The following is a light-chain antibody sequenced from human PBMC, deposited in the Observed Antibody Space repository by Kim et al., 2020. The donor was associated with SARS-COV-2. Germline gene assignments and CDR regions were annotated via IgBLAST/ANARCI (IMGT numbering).Light chain of an antibody. CDR2: YDS. CDR3: QVWESRSGHPV. V-gene: IGLV3-21*01. J-gene: IGLJ3*02. Sequence: ARGKRGRSTWGGSNSGSKRVRWDRQKRGQAPGLVIYYDSERPSGMPGRFCGANSGNTATLTIRRVEGGDEADYCCQVWESRSGHPVLGGGTGRT. CDR1: NSGSKR.